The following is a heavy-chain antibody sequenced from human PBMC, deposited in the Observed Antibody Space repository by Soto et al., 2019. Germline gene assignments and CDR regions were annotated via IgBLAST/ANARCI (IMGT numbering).Heavy chain of an antibody. D-gene: IGHD6-6*01. Sequence: TGGSLRLSCVGSGFTFSSFEMNWVRQTPGKGLKWLSYIGRSGETIYYADSVKGRFTISRDNAKSSLFLQMTGLRDEDTGIYYCARDSRGGAARRPTFYYWGRGTLVTVSS. V-gene: IGHV3-48*03. CDR2: IGRSGETI. CDR1: GFTFSSFE. J-gene: IGHJ4*02. CDR3: ARDSRGGAARRPTFYY.